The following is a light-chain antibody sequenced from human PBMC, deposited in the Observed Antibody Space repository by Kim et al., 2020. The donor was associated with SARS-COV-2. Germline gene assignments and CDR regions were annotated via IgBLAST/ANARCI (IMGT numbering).Light chain of an antibody. V-gene: IGKV1-39*01. J-gene: IGKJ2*01. Sequence: DIQMTQSPSSLSASVGDRVTITCRASQSISTYINWYHQKPGKAPQLLIYAASSLHSGVPSRFSGSGSGTDFTLTISSLQPEDFATYYCQQSYSTPYTFGRGTKLEI. CDR2: AAS. CDR1: QSISTY. CDR3: QQSYSTPYT.